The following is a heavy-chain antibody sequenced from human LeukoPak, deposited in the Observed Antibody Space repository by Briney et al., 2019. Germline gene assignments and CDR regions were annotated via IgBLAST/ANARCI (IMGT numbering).Heavy chain of an antibody. J-gene: IGHJ6*03. CDR2: ISTGGGSI. CDR1: GFTFSEYE. V-gene: IGHV3-48*03. CDR3: ARDATTAVGVVYMDV. D-gene: IGHD6-13*01. Sequence: GGSLRLSCVASGFTFSEYELNWVRQLPGKGLEWISHISTGGGSIHYADSVEGRFTISRDNAKNSVYLQIDSLRAEDTAVYFCARDATTAVGVVYMDVWGRGTTVTISS.